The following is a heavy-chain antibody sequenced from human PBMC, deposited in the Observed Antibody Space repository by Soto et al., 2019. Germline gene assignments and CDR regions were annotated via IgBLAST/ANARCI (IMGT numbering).Heavy chain of an antibody. D-gene: IGHD3-22*01. Sequence: ASVKVSCKASGYTFTSYGISWVRQAPGQGLEWMGWISAYNGNTNYAQKLQGRVTMTTDTSTSTAYMELRSLRSDDTAVYYCARDDYYDSSGLLDYWGQGTLVTVSS. J-gene: IGHJ4*02. CDR3: ARDDYYDSSGLLDY. V-gene: IGHV1-18*01. CDR2: ISAYNGNT. CDR1: GYTFTSYG.